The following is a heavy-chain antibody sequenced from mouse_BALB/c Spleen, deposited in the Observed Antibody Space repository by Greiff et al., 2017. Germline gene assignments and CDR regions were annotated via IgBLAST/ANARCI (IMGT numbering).Heavy chain of an antibody. Sequence: QVQLKQSGAELVRPGASVTLSCKASGYTFTDYEMHWVKQTPVHGLEWIGAIDPETGGTAYNQKFKGKATLTADKSSSTAYMELRSLTSEDSAVYYCTRWTMITNWYFDVWGAGTTVTVSS. CDR1: GYTFTDYE. V-gene: IGHV1-15*01. CDR2: IDPETGGT. D-gene: IGHD2-4*01. CDR3: TRWTMITNWYFDV. J-gene: IGHJ1*01.